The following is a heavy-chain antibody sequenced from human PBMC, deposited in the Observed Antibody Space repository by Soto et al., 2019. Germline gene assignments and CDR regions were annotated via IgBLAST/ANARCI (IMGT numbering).Heavy chain of an antibody. V-gene: IGHV3-11*06. J-gene: IGHJ4*02. CDR2: ISSSSSYT. CDR1: GFTFSDYY. CDR3: ARSNYDILTGYYPYYFDY. Sequence: PGGSLRLSCAASGFTFSDYYMSWIRQAPGKGLEWVSYISSSSSYTNYADSVRGRFTISRDNAKNSLYLQMNSLRAEDTAVYYCARSNYDILTGYYPYYFDYWGQGTLVTVSS. D-gene: IGHD3-9*01.